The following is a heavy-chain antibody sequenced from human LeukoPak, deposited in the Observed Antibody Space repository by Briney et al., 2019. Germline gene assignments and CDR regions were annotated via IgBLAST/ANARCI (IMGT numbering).Heavy chain of an antibody. J-gene: IGHJ6*02. V-gene: IGHV4-4*07. D-gene: IGHD2-21*01. Sequence: SETLSLTCTVSGGSVSSYYWSWIRQPAGKGLEWIGRIYSSGSTDYNPSLKSRVTMSVDTSKNQFSLSLSSVTAADTAVYYCARITSVVEGYGMDVWGQGTTVTVSS. CDR3: ARITSVVEGYGMDV. CDR2: IYSSGST. CDR1: GGSVSSYY.